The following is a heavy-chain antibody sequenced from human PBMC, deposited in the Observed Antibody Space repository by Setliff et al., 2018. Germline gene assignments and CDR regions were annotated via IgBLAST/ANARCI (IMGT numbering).Heavy chain of an antibody. J-gene: IGHJ4*02. Sequence: GGSLRLSCASSGFTFSSYNMNWVRQAPGKGLEWVSPISYSSSYIYYADSVKGRFTISRDNAKNSLYLQMNILRAEDTPVYYCASSAYLDYYFDYWGQGTLVTVSS. CDR1: GFTFSSYN. CDR2: ISYSSSYI. CDR3: ASSAYLDYYFDY. D-gene: IGHD3-22*01. V-gene: IGHV3-21*01.